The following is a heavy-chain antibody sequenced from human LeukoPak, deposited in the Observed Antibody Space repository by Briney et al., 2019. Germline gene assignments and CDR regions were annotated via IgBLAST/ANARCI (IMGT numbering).Heavy chain of an antibody. J-gene: IGHJ4*02. CDR2: IYYSGST. CDR1: GGSISSYY. Sequence: SETLSLTCTVSGGSISSYYWSWIRQPPGKGLEWIGYIYYSGSTNYNPSLKSRVTISVDTSKNQFSLKLSSVTAADTAVYYCARAPRYGGNSDYWGQGTLVTVSS. D-gene: IGHD4-23*01. CDR3: ARAPRYGGNSDY. V-gene: IGHV4-59*08.